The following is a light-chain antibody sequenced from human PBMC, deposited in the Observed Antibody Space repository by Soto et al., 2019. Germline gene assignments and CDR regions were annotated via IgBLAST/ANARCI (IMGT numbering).Light chain of an antibody. Sequence: QSVRTQPACVSGSPGQSITRSCTGTSSDLGSYNLVSWYQQHPGKAPKLMIYEGSKRPSGVSYRFSGSKSGNTASLTISGLQTEDEADYYCCSYGGSSTFVFGTGTKVTVL. CDR1: SSDLGSYNL. J-gene: IGLJ1*01. CDR2: EGS. CDR3: CSYGGSSTFV. V-gene: IGLV2-23*01.